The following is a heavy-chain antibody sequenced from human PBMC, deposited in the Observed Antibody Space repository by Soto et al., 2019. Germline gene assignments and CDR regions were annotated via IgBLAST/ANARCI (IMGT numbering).Heavy chain of an antibody. CDR1: GYTFTGYY. V-gene: IGHV1-2*02. D-gene: IGHD3-22*01. CDR3: ARGWGSDSTTYYYAY. CDR2: INPNSGGT. J-gene: IGHJ1*01. Sequence: QVQLVQSGAEVKKPGASVKVSCKASGYTFTGYYIHWVRQAPGQGLEWMGWINPNSGGTDYAQKFQGRVTITADESTSTAYMELSSLRSEDTALYFCARGWGSDSTTYYYAYWGQGTSVTVSS.